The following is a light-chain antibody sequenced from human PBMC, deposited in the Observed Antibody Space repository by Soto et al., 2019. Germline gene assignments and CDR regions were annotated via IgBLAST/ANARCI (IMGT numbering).Light chain of an antibody. CDR3: SSYTTGTLEGV. CDR2: DVT. Sequence: QSALTQPASVSGSPGQSITISCTGTSSDVGAYNHVSWYQQYPGKAPKVLIYDVTNRPSGVSNRFSGSKSGNTASLTISGLQAEDEADYYGSSYTTGTLEGVFGTGTKVTVL. V-gene: IGLV2-14*03. J-gene: IGLJ1*01. CDR1: SSDVGAYNH.